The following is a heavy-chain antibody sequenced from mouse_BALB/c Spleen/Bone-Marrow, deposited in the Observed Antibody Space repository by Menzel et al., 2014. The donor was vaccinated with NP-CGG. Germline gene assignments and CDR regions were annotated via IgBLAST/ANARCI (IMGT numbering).Heavy chain of an antibody. CDR2: ISSGGSYT. V-gene: IGHV5-9-4*01. Sequence: DVKLVESGGGLVKPGGSLKLSCAASGFTFSSYAMSWVRQSPEKRLEWVAEISSGGSYTYYPDTVTGRFTISRDNAKNTPSLKMSSLRSEDAAMYYYARDDYGYYTMDYWGQGTSVTVSS. J-gene: IGHJ4*01. CDR3: ARDDYGYYTMDY. D-gene: IGHD1-2*01. CDR1: GFTFSSYA.